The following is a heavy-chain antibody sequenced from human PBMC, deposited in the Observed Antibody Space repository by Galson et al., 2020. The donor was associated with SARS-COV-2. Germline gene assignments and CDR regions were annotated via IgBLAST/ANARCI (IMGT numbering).Heavy chain of an antibody. CDR1: GFTFSSYA. CDR2: ISYDGSNK. V-gene: IGHV3-30-3*01. J-gene: IGHJ4*02. Sequence: GESLKISCAASGFTFSSYAMHWVRQAPGKGLEWVAVISYDGSNKYYADSVKGRFTISRDNSKNTLYLQMNSLRAEDTAVYYCASSLIYLPDYWGQGTLVTVSS. D-gene: IGHD5-12*01. CDR3: ASSLIYLPDY.